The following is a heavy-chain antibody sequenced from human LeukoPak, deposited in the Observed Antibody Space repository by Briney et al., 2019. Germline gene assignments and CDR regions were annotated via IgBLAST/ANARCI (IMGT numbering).Heavy chain of an antibody. CDR1: GYSFTSYW. D-gene: IGHD3-10*01. CDR2: IYPGDSGT. V-gene: IGHV5-51*01. Sequence: GESLKISCKGSGYSFTSYWIGWVRQMPGKGLEWMGIIYPGDSGTRYSPSFQGQVTISADKSISTAYLRWSSLKASDTAMYYCARVHYGSHWYYYYGMDVWGQGTTVTVSS. CDR3: ARVHYGSHWYYYYGMDV. J-gene: IGHJ6*02.